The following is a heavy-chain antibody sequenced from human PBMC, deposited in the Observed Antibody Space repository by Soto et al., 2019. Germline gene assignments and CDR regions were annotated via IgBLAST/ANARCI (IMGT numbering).Heavy chain of an antibody. CDR2: IYYSGST. J-gene: IGHJ4*02. Sequence: PSETLSLTCTVSGGSISSYYWSWIRQPPGKGLEWIGYIYYSGSTNYNPSLKSRVTISVDTSKNQFSLKLSSVTAADTAVYYCARGGSGWSRGYFDYWGQGTLVTVSS. V-gene: IGHV4-59*01. CDR1: GGSISSYY. D-gene: IGHD6-19*01. CDR3: ARGGSGWSRGYFDY.